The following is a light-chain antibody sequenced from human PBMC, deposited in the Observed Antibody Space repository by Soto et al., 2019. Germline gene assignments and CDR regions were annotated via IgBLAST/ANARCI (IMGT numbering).Light chain of an antibody. Sequence: EIVMTQSPATLSVSPRERATLSCRASQSVSSNLARYQQKPGQAPRLLIYGASTRATGIPAGFSGSGSGTEFSLTISSLQSEDFAVYYCQQYNNWPLTFGGGNKVEIK. CDR2: GAS. V-gene: IGKV3-15*01. J-gene: IGKJ4*01. CDR3: QQYNNWPLT. CDR1: QSVSSN.